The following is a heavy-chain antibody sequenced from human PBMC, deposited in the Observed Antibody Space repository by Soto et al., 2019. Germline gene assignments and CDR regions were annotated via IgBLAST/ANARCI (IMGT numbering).Heavy chain of an antibody. CDR2: ISGSGGRS. D-gene: IGHD3-16*01. J-gene: IGHJ4*02. CDR1: GFTFSNYA. Sequence: EVQLLDSGGGLVQPGGSLRLSCAASGFTFSNYAMTWVRQGPGKGLEWVSGISGSGGRSYYADSVKGRFTISRDNSKSTLYLQMISLIAEDPAVYYCAKAYFVWSSEQPYYFDYWGQGTLVTVSS. V-gene: IGHV3-23*01. CDR3: AKAYFVWSSEQPYYFDY.